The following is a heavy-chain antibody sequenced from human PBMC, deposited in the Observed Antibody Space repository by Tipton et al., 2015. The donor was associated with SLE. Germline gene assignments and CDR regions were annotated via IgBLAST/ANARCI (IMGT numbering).Heavy chain of an antibody. CDR3: ARALLDVVPGPSGMDV. J-gene: IGHJ6*02. V-gene: IGHV3-33*01. CDR1: GFTFSTSA. Sequence: SLRLSCAASGFTFSTSAMHWVRQAPGKGLEWVAVIWYDGSNKFYADSVKGRFTVSRDDVMSSFYLQMYNLRGGDTGVYYCARALLDVVPGPSGMDVWGPGTTV. D-gene: IGHD2-2*01. CDR2: IWYDGSNK.